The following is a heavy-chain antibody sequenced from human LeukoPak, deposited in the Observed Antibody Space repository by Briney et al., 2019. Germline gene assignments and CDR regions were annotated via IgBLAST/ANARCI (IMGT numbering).Heavy chain of an antibody. D-gene: IGHD3-16*01. Sequence: GGSLVLSCAASGFTFSSYSMNWVRQAPGKGLEGVSSISSSSSYIYYADSVKGRFTISRDNAKNSLYLQMNSLRAEDTAVYYCARDPGGFDYWGQGTLVTVSS. CDR3: ARDPGGFDY. CDR2: ISSSSSYI. CDR1: GFTFSSYS. V-gene: IGHV3-21*01. J-gene: IGHJ4*02.